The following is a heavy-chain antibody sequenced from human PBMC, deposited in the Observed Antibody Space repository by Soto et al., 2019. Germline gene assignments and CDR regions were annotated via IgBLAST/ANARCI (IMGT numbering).Heavy chain of an antibody. CDR3: AEGSYSSGPGFDY. J-gene: IGHJ4*02. V-gene: IGHV3-23*01. Sequence: EVPLLESGGGLVQPGGSLRLSCAASGFTFSSYAMSWVRQAPGKGLEWVSAISGSGGSTYYADSVKGRFTISSDKAQNPLYRQKNSLRAEDTAVYYCAEGSYSSGPGFDYWGQGTLVTVAS. CDR2: ISGSGGST. CDR1: GFTFSSYA. D-gene: IGHD6-19*01.